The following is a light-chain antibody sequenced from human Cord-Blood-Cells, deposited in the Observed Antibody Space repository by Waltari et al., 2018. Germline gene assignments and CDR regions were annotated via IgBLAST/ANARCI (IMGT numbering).Light chain of an antibody. Sequence: SALTQPRSVSGSPGQSVTIPCTGTSSDVGGYTYVSWYQQHPGKAPKLMIYDVSKRPSGVPDRFSGSKSGNTASLTISGLQAEDEADYYCCSYAGSYTFWVFGGGTKLTVL. CDR1: SSDVGGYTY. CDR3: CSYAGSYTFWV. J-gene: IGLJ3*02. V-gene: IGLV2-11*01. CDR2: DVS.